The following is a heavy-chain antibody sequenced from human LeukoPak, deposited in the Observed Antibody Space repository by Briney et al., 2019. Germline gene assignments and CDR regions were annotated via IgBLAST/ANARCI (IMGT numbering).Heavy chain of an antibody. CDR3: AGHHPRNTIDF. Sequence: PSETLSLTCSVSGGSLSSYYWSWIRQPPGKGLEWIAYISDIGSINYNPSLKSRVTISLDTSKNQFSLKLSSVTAADTAVYYCAGHHPRNTIDFWGQGTLSPSPQ. V-gene: IGHV4-59*08. J-gene: IGHJ4*02. CDR2: ISDIGSI. D-gene: IGHD3-10*01. CDR1: GGSLSSYY.